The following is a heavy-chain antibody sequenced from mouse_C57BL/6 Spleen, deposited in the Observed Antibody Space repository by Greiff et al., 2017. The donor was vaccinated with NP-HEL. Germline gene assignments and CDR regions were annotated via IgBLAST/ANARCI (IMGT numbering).Heavy chain of an antibody. CDR2: IDPSDSYT. Sequence: QVQLQQPGAELVMPGASVKLSCKASGYTFTSYWMHWVKQRPGQGLEWIGEIDPSDSYTNYNQKFKGKSTLTVDKSSSTAYMQLSSLTSEDSAVYYCARRTRVYYGSNPSYYYAMDYWGQGTSVTVSS. CDR1: GYTFTSYW. V-gene: IGHV1-69*01. D-gene: IGHD1-1*01. J-gene: IGHJ4*01. CDR3: ARRTRVYYGSNPSYYYAMDY.